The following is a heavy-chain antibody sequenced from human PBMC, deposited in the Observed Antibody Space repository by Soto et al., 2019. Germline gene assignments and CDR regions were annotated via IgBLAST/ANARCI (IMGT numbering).Heavy chain of an antibody. V-gene: IGHV1-18*04. CDR2: ISAYNGNT. CDR1: GYTFTSYG. CDR3: ARDTAVAGTVFYYYYYGMDV. D-gene: IGHD6-19*01. Sequence: ASVKVSCKASGYTFTSYGISWVRQAPGQGLEWMGWISAYNGNTNYAQKLQGRVTMTTDTSTSTAYMGLRSLRSDDTAVYYCARDTAVAGTVFYYYYYGMDVWGQGTTVTVS. J-gene: IGHJ6*02.